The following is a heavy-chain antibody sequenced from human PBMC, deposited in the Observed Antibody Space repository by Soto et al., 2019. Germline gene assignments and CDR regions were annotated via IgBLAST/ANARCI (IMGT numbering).Heavy chain of an antibody. Sequence: QVQLVQSGAEVQRPGAAVKVSCKASGYTFTQFSIHWMRQAPGQRLEWMGWINGGSRDTHYSQEFQGRVTFTRDTSAHTAYMELSSLRSEDTAVFYCARSVNIAFDHWGQGTLVTVSS. CDR3: ARSVNIAFDH. J-gene: IGHJ5*02. CDR2: INGGSRDT. D-gene: IGHD4-4*01. CDR1: GYTFTQFS. V-gene: IGHV1-3*01.